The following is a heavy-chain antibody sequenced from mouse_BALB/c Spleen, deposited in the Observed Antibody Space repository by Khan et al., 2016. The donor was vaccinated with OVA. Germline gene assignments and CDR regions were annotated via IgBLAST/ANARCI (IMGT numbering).Heavy chain of an antibody. CDR3: EGWFTY. CDR2: ISYSGST. Sequence: EVQLQESGPGLVKPSQSLSLTCTVTGYSITSDYAWNWIRQFPGNKLEWMGYISYSGSTTYNPSLKSRISITRDTSKNQFFLQLNSVTTEDTATXNCEGWFTYWGQGTWVTVSA. CDR1: GYSITSDYA. J-gene: IGHJ3*01. V-gene: IGHV3-2*02.